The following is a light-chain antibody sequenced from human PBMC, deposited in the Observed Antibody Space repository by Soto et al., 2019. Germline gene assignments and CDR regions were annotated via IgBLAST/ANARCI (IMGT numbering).Light chain of an antibody. CDR1: QSISKY. J-gene: IGKJ2*01. CDR3: QQSYRTPYT. CDR2: AVS. Sequence: DIQMTQSPSSLSASVGDRVTITCRASQSISKYLNWYQQKPGKAPSLLMYAVSSLQGGVPPRFSGSASGTNFSLTIAGLQRLDCATYHCQQSYRTPYTFGQGTKLEIK. V-gene: IGKV1-39*01.